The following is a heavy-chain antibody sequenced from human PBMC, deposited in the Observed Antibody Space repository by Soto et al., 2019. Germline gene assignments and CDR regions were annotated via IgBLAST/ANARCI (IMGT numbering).Heavy chain of an antibody. CDR2: FSLSGTT. Sequence: SETLSLTCSVSGASIAGSSYWSWIRQPAGKGLEWIGRFSLSGTTNYSPSLRSRVTMSADVSKNQFSLRLTSVTAADTALYYCARGMTPPGAPAWYYFDSWGQGTMVTVSS. V-gene: IGHV4-4*07. J-gene: IGHJ4*02. D-gene: IGHD2-8*02. CDR1: GASIAGSSY. CDR3: ARGMTPPGAPAWYYFDS.